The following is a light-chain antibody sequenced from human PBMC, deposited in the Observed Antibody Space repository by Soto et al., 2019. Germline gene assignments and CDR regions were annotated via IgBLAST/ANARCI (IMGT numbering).Light chain of an antibody. CDR2: DAS. Sequence: DIPMTQSPSSLSASVGDTVTITCRASQSINTYVNWYQHKPGKAPNLLIYDASSLLSGVPSRFSGSGSGTEFSLTISSLQPEDFSTFYCQQSDSIPYTFGQGTKLEIK. CDR1: QSINTY. V-gene: IGKV1-39*01. J-gene: IGKJ2*01. CDR3: QQSDSIPYT.